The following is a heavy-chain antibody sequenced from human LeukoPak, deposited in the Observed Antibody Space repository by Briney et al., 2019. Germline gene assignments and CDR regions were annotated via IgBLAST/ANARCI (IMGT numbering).Heavy chain of an antibody. CDR3: ARDAPEILEWLSPHDY. J-gene: IGHJ4*02. CDR1: GFTISDNY. CDR2: IYKDGST. Sequence: PGGSLRLSCGVSGFTISDNYMTWVRQAPGKGLEWVSVIYKDGSTYYADSVKGRFTISRDNAKNSLYLQMNSLRAEDTAVYYCARDAPEILEWLSPHDYWGQGTLVTVSS. D-gene: IGHD3-3*01. V-gene: IGHV3-66*01.